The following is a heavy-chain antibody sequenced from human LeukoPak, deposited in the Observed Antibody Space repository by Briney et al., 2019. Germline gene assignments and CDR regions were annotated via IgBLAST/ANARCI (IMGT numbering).Heavy chain of an antibody. CDR2: INHSGST. Sequence: TSETLSLTCAVYGGSFSGYYWSWIRQPPGKGLEWIGEINHSGSTNYNPSLKSRVTISVDTSKNQFSLKLSSVTAADTAVYYCARRLGSGRSGSYSVRGFDPWGQGTLVTVSS. J-gene: IGHJ5*02. V-gene: IGHV4-34*01. CDR1: GGSFSGYY. CDR3: ARRLGSGRSGSYSVRGFDP. D-gene: IGHD3-10*01.